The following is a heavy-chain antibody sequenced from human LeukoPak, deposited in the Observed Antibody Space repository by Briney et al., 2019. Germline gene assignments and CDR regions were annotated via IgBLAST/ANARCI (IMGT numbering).Heavy chain of an antibody. J-gene: IGHJ4*02. CDR3: TTGPYYGDYGLAFDY. CDR2: IKSKTDGGTT. V-gene: IGHV3-15*01. Sequence: GGSLRHSCAASGFTFSNAWMSWVRQAPGKGLEWVGRIKSKTDGGTTDYAAPVKGRFTISRDDSKNTLYLQMNSLKTEDTAVYYCTTGPYYGDYGLAFDYWGQGTLVTVSS. CDR1: GFTFSNAW. D-gene: IGHD4-17*01.